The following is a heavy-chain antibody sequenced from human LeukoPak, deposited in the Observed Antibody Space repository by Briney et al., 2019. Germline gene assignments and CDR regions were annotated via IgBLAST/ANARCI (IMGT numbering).Heavy chain of an antibody. CDR1: GFSFSAYD. Sequence: GGSLRLSCVGSGFSFSAYDMGWVRQTPGKGLEWVSAISTTGGYTEDADSVKGRFTISRDNSQNTLFLQMHSLRAEDTAVYYCAKKPATIKFPFDIWGQGTLVTVSP. D-gene: IGHD5-24*01. V-gene: IGHV3-23*01. CDR3: AKKPATIKFPFDI. J-gene: IGHJ4*02. CDR2: ISTTGGYT.